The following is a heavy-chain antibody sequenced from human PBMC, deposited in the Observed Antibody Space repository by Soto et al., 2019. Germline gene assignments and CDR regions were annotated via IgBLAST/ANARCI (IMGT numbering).Heavy chain of an antibody. Sequence: GGSLRLSCAASGFTFSSYAMGWVRQAPGKGLEWVSAISGSGGSTYYADSGKGRFTISRDYSKNTLFLQMNSLRDEDTAVYYCARALVEVVAATLDYWGQGTLVTVSS. D-gene: IGHD2-15*01. CDR1: GFTFSSYA. CDR3: ARALVEVVAATLDY. J-gene: IGHJ4*02. V-gene: IGHV3-23*01. CDR2: ISGSGGST.